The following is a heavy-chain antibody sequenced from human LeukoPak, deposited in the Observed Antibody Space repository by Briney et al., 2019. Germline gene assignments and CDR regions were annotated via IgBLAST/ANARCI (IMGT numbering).Heavy chain of an antibody. Sequence: GASVKVSCKASGDTFTSDYMHWVRQAPGQGLEWMGRINPNSGGTNYEQKFEGRVTMTRDTSISTAYMELSRLRSDDTAVYYCARVGSGYEVDYWGQGTLVTVSS. D-gene: IGHD5-12*01. CDR1: GDTFTSDY. CDR2: INPNSGGT. CDR3: ARVGSGYEVDY. V-gene: IGHV1-2*06. J-gene: IGHJ4*02.